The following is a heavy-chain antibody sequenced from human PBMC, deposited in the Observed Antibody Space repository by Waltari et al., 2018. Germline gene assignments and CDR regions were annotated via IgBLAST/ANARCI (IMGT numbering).Heavy chain of an antibody. J-gene: IGHJ6*02. V-gene: IGHV1-69*13. Sequence: QVQLVQSGAEVKKPGSSVKVSCKASGGTFSSYAISWVRQAPGQGLEWMGGIIPIFGEANYARKFQGRVTITADESTSTAYMERSSLRSEDTAVYYCARGYYDYIWGSYRQDVWGQGTTVTVSS. CDR2: IIPIFGEA. CDR1: GGTFSSYA. D-gene: IGHD3-16*02. CDR3: ARGYYDYIWGSYRQDV.